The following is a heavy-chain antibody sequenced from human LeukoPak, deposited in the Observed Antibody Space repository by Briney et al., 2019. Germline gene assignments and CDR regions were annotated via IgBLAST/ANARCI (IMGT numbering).Heavy chain of an antibody. Sequence: ASVKVSCKASGGTFSSYAIRWVRQAPGQRLEWMGWINAGNGNTKYSQKFQGRVTITRDTSASTAYMELSSLRSEDTAVYYCARDGGSGWSGFDYWGQGTLVTVSS. CDR2: INAGNGNT. CDR1: GGTFSSYA. CDR3: ARDGGSGWSGFDY. J-gene: IGHJ4*02. V-gene: IGHV1-3*01. D-gene: IGHD6-19*01.